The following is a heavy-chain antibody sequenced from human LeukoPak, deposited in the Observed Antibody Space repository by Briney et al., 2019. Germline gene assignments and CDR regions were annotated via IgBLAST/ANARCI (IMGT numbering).Heavy chain of an antibody. CDR1: GFTFSNYW. D-gene: IGHD6-19*01. J-gene: IGHJ4*02. CDR2: IKEDGSEK. V-gene: IGHV3-7*05. Sequence: GGSLRLSCEASGFTFSNYWMRWVRQAPGKGLEWLANIKEDGSEKYYVDSVKGRFTISRDNAKNSLYLQMNSVRAEDTAIYYCARDYPPPPVAGPYYFDYWGQGTLVTVSS. CDR3: ARDYPPPPVAGPYYFDY.